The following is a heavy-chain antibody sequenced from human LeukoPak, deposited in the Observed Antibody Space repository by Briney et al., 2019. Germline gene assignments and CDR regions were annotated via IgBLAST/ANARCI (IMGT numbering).Heavy chain of an antibody. D-gene: IGHD3-10*01. CDR3: AKDVSGGYYYFDY. V-gene: IGHV3-23*01. Sequence: GGSLRLSCAASGFTFSSSGFTFSSYAMSWVRQAPGKGLEWVSVISGSGGSTYYADSVEGRFTMSRDNSKNTLYLQMNSLRVEDTAVYYCAKDVSGGYYYFDYWGQGTLVTVSS. J-gene: IGHJ4*02. CDR2: ISGSGGST. CDR1: GFTFSSSGFTFSSYA.